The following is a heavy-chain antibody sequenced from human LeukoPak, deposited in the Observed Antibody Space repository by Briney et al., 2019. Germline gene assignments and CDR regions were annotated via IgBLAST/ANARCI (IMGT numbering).Heavy chain of an antibody. CDR1: GFTFRSYW. D-gene: IGHD6-19*01. J-gene: IGHJ4*02. CDR2: IKQDGSEK. Sequence: GGSLRLSCAASGFTFRSYWTSWVRQAPGKGLEWVANIKQDGSEKYYVDSVKGRFTISRDNAKNSLYLQMNSLRAEDTAVYYCARGASGWYVEDYWGQGTLVTVSS. CDR3: ARGASGWYVEDY. V-gene: IGHV3-7*01.